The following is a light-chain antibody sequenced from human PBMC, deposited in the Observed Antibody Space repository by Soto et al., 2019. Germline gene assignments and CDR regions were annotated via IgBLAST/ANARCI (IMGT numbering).Light chain of an antibody. CDR2: LGS. J-gene: IGKJ4*01. CDR1: QTLLHSNGYNY. CDR3: MQALQTPT. V-gene: IGKV2-28*01. Sequence: DIVMTQSPLSLPVTPGEPAYISCRSSQTLLHSNGYNYLDWYLQKPGQSPQLLIYLGSSRASGVPDRFSGSGSGTDFTLKISRVEAEDVGIYYCMQALQTPTFGGGTKVEIK.